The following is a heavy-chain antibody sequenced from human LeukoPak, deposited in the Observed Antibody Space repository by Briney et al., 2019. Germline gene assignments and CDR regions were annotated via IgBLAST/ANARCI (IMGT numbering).Heavy chain of an antibody. CDR2: ISSSSTTI. Sequence: GGSLRLSCAASGFTFSSYSMIWVRQAPGKGLEWVSYISSSSTTIYYADSVKGRFTISRDNAKNSLYLQMNSLRAEDTAVYYCAKNPRGSYDAFDIWGQGTMVTVSS. J-gene: IGHJ3*02. V-gene: IGHV3-48*01. CDR1: GFTFSSYS. D-gene: IGHD1-26*01. CDR3: AKNPRGSYDAFDI.